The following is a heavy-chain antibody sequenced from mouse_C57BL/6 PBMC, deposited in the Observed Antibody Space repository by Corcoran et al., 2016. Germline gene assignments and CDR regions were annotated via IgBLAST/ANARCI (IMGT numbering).Heavy chain of an antibody. CDR3: ARKKGVYYDYGFAY. D-gene: IGHD2-4*01. Sequence: EVQLQQSGPELVKPGASVKIPCKASGYTFTDYNMDWVKQSHGKSLEWIGDINPNNGGTIYNQKFKGKATLTVDKSSSTAYMELRSLTSEDTAVYYCARKKGVYYDYGFAYWGQGTLVTVSA. V-gene: IGHV1-18*01. CDR2: INPNNGGT. CDR1: GYTFTDYN. J-gene: IGHJ3*01.